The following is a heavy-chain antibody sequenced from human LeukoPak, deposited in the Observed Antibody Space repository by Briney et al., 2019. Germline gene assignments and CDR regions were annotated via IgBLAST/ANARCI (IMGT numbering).Heavy chain of an antibody. Sequence: GGSLRLSCAASGFTFSSYWMSWVRQAPGKGLEWVSLIYSGGSTYYADSVKGRFTISRDNSKSTLYLQMNSLRAEDTAVYYCARRAGGYSHPYDYWGQGTLVTVSS. CDR1: GFTFSSYW. CDR2: IYSGGST. V-gene: IGHV3-53*01. D-gene: IGHD4-23*01. CDR3: ARRAGGYSHPYDY. J-gene: IGHJ4*02.